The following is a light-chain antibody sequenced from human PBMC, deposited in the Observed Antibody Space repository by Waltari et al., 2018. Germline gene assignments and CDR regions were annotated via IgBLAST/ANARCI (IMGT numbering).Light chain of an antibody. CDR2: ASS. J-gene: IGKJ4*01. CDR3: QQANSFPLT. V-gene: IGKV1-9*01. Sequence: DIQLTQSPSFLSASVGDRVTITCRASQGISSYLAWYQQQPGEAPKLLISASSPLQSGVPSRFSGSGSGTDFTLTISTLQPEDFAIYYCQQANSFPLTFGGGTKVEIK. CDR1: QGISSY.